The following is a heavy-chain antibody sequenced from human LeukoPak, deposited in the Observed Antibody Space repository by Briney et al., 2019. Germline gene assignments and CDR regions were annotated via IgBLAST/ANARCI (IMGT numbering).Heavy chain of an antibody. CDR2: INWKGSDT. J-gene: IGHJ6*03. CDR1: GFSFDDYA. CDR3: ARKTTTAYYYYMDI. Sequence: GGSLRLSCEASGFSFDDYAMIWVRQAPGKGLERVCHINWKGSDTGYADSVKGRFTISRDNGKTSLFLEMHNLRAEDTALYFCARKTTTAYYYYMDIWGKGTTVIVSS. D-gene: IGHD1-1*01. V-gene: IGHV3-20*04.